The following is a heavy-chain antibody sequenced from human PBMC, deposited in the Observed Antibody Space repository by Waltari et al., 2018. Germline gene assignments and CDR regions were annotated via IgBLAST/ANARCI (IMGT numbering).Heavy chain of an antibody. J-gene: IGHJ3*02. CDR3: ARARQQLVRSAFDI. V-gene: IGHV4-34*01. D-gene: IGHD6-13*01. Sequence: QVQLQQWGAGLLKPSETLSLTCAVYGGSFSDYYWSWIRQPPGKGLEWIGEINYMVSTNSHPALKSRVTISVDPPNNQFSLKLSSVTAADTAVYYCARARQQLVRSAFDIWGQGTMVTVSS. CDR1: GGSFSDYY. CDR2: INYMVST.